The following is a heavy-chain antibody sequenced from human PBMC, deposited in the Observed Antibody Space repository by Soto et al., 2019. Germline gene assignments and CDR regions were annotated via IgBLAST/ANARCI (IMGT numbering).Heavy chain of an antibody. CDR1: GFIFSSYA. CDR2: INSGASST. Sequence: GGSLRLSCAAYGFIFSSYAMSWVRQAPGKGLEWVSDINSGASSTSYAVSVKGRFTISRDNPKNTLYLQMNSLRAEDTAVYYCTKRGLNWPAPHDWFDPWGQGSLVTVSS. CDR3: TKRGLNWPAPHDWFDP. D-gene: IGHD1-1*01. V-gene: IGHV3-23*01. J-gene: IGHJ5*02.